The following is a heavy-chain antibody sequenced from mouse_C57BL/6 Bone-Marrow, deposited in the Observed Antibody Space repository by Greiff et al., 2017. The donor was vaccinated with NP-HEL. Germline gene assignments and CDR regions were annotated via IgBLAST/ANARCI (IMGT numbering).Heavy chain of an antibody. D-gene: IGHD1-1*01. Sequence: EVQVVESGGGLVKPGGSLKLSCAASGFTFSSYAMSWVRQTPEKRLEWVATISDGGSYTYYPDTVKGRFTISSDNAKNNLYLQMSHLESEDTALYYCAREYYGSSCAYCGQGTLGTVSA. CDR3: AREYYGSSCAY. CDR1: GFTFSSYA. J-gene: IGHJ3*01. CDR2: ISDGGSYT. V-gene: IGHV5-4*01.